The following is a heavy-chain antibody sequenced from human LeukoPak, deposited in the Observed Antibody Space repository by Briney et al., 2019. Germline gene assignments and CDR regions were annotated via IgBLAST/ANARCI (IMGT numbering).Heavy chain of an antibody. Sequence: GGSLRLSCAASGFTFSTYAMSWVRQAPGKGLEWVSAIGRSAGSTYYADSVKGRFTISRDNSKNTLYLQMNSLRAEDTAVYYCAKDLSGDYGGFDYGAQGPLVPVSS. CDR2: IGRSAGST. CDR1: GFTFSTYA. CDR3: AKDLSGDYGGFDY. J-gene: IGHJ4*02. V-gene: IGHV3-23*01. D-gene: IGHD4-17*01.